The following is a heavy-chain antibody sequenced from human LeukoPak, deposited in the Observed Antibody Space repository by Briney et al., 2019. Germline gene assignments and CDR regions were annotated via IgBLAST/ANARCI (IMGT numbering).Heavy chain of an antibody. CDR2: IPYIGST. CDR1: DDSFSSHY. Sequence: PSETLALTCAVSDDSFSSHYWTWIRQPPGKGLEWIGYIPYIGSTNYNPSLQSRVTISIDTSKNHFSLKLSSVTAADTAVYYCARDLVTVTKGFDIWGQGTMVSVSS. D-gene: IGHD4-17*01. CDR3: ARDLVTVTKGFDI. V-gene: IGHV4-59*11. J-gene: IGHJ3*02.